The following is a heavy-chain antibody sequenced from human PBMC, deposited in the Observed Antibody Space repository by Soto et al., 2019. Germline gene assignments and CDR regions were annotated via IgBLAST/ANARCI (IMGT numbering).Heavy chain of an antibody. CDR2: VNPSGGGT. V-gene: IGHV1-46*01. CDR1: GFTFTTDY. Sequence: QVQLVQSGAEVKKPGASVKLSCKASGFTFTTDYFHWVRQAPGQGLEWMGIVNPSGGGTSYAQKFQGRVTMTRHTSTSTVYMELSSLRSEDTAVYYCVRDVYTYVLGYWGQGTLVTVSS. J-gene: IGHJ4*02. D-gene: IGHD3-10*02. CDR3: VRDVYTYVLGY.